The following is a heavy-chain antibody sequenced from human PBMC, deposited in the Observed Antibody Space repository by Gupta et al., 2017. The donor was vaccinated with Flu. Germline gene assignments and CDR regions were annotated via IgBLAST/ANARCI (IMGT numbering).Heavy chain of an antibody. D-gene: IGHD2-2*03. CDR2: INPSGGST. V-gene: IGHV1-46*01. J-gene: IGHJ6*02. Sequence: QLRLVQSGAELTQPAASVKATCMASEYTLTSYSIRCVRQAPGQGLEWMGIINPSGGSTSYAQKFQGRVTMTRDTSTSTVYMELCSLRSEDTAVYYCATEKSIDGYCSSTSCYEPHYYGMDVWGQGTTVTVSS. CDR3: ATEKSIDGYCSSTSCYEPHYYGMDV. CDR1: EYTLTSYS.